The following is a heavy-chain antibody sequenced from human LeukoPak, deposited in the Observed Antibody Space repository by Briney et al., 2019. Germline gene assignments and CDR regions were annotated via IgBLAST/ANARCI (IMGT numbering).Heavy chain of an antibody. Sequence: GGSLRLSCAASGFTFSDYYMTWIRQAPGKGLEWLSFISSSGDSLYYADSVEGRFTISRDNAKGSLYLQMNNLRAEDTAVYYCARGGDYLNWFDPWGQGTLVTVSS. D-gene: IGHD4-17*01. CDR2: ISSSGDSL. CDR3: ARGGDYLNWFDP. J-gene: IGHJ5*02. V-gene: IGHV3-11*01. CDR1: GFTFSDYY.